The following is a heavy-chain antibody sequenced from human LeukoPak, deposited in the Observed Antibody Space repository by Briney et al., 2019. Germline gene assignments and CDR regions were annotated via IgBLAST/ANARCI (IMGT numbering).Heavy chain of an antibody. CDR3: TSTRVAVAAFY. Sequence: GGSLRLSCAASGFTFSNYWMTWVRQAPGKGLEWVANIKEDGSEKYYVDSIEGRFTISRDNAKNSLYLQMNSLRSEDTAVYYCTSTRVAVAAFYWGQGTLVTVSS. D-gene: IGHD6-13*01. CDR1: GFTFSNYW. V-gene: IGHV3-7*01. J-gene: IGHJ4*02. CDR2: IKEDGSEK.